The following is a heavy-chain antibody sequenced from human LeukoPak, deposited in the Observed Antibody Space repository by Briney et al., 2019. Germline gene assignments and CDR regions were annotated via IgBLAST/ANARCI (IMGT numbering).Heavy chain of an antibody. V-gene: IGHV4-38-2*02. CDR3: ARRSGWTKYNWFDP. J-gene: IGHJ5*02. D-gene: IGHD6-19*01. Sequence: SPSETLSLTCTVSGYSLSSGYYWGWVRQPTGQGLEWIGTVYHSGRTYYNPSLRSRVTISVETSKNQFSLKLSSVTAADTAVYYCARRSGWTKYNWFDPWGQGTLVTVSS. CDR2: VYHSGRT. CDR1: GYSLSSGYY.